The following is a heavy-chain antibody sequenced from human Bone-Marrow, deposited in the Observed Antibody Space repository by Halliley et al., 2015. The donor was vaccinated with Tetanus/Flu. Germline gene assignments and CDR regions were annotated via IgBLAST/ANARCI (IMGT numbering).Heavy chain of an antibody. CDR2: IDPVGSYT. Sequence: MGRIDPVGSYTKDSPSFQGHVTMSADKSISTAYLQWSSLTASDTAIYYCARQGYSSLLYAFDIWGQGTMVTVSS. V-gene: IGHV5-10-1*01. D-gene: IGHD5-18*01. CDR3: ARQGYSSLLYAFDI. J-gene: IGHJ3*02.